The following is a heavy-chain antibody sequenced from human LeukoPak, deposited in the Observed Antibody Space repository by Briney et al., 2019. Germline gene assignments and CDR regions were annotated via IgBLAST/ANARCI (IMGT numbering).Heavy chain of an antibody. CDR2: ISSSSSFI. CDR3: ARDLVGATTT. CDR1: GFTFSTYT. D-gene: IGHD1-26*01. V-gene: IGHV3-21*01. Sequence: GGSLRLSCAASGFTFSTYTINWVRQAPGKGLEWVSPISSSSSFIYYADSVKGRFTISRDNARNSLYLQMNSLRAEDTAVYYCARDLVGATTTWGQGTLVTVSS. J-gene: IGHJ4*02.